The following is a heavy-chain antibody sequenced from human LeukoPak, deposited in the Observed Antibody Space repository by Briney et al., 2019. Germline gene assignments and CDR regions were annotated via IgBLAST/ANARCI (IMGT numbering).Heavy chain of an antibody. Sequence: PGGSLRLSCAASRFTFSSYSMNWVRQAPGKGLEWVSYISRSSSTIYYADSVKGRFTISRDNAKNSLYLQTNSLRAEDTAVYYCARNPYSASWFDHWGQGTLVTVSS. CDR3: ARNPYSASWFDH. J-gene: IGHJ5*02. D-gene: IGHD5-12*01. V-gene: IGHV3-48*01. CDR1: RFTFSSYS. CDR2: ISRSSSTI.